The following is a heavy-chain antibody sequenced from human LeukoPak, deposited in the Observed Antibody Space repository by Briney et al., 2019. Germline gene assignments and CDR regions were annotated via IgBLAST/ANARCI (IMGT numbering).Heavy chain of an antibody. CDR2: INHSGST. CDR3: AGSIAARLDY. V-gene: IGHV4-34*01. D-gene: IGHD6-6*01. CDR1: GGSFSDYY. Sequence: PSETLSLTCAVSGGSFSDYYWSWIRQPPGKGLEWIGEINHSGSTNYNPSLKSRVTISVDTSKNQFSLKLSSVTAADTAVYYCAGSIAARLDYWGQGTLVTVSS. J-gene: IGHJ4*02.